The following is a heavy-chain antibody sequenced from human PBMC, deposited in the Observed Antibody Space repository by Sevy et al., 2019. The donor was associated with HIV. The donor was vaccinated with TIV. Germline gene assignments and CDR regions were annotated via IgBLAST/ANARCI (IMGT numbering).Heavy chain of an antibody. D-gene: IGHD3-10*01. CDR1: GFTFSSYG. CDR2: IWYDGSNK. V-gene: IGHV3-33*01. Sequence: GGSLRLSCAASGFTFSSYGMHWVRQAPGKGLEWVAVIWYDGSNKYYADSVKGRFTISRDNSKNTLYLQMNGLRAEDTAVYYCARDGLLWFGELRYYFDYWGQGTLVTVSS. CDR3: ARDGLLWFGELRYYFDY. J-gene: IGHJ4*02.